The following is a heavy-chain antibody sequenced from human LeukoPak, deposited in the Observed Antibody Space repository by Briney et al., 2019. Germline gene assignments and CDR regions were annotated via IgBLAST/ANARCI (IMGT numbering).Heavy chain of an antibody. Sequence: GASVKVSCKASGYNFVRYYMHWVRQAPGQGLEWMAWIDPYTGNTHYAQKFQGRITVTRDTSLSTTYMELNWLPSDDTALYYCAREYSASEHWGQGTLVTVSS. CDR2: IDPYTGNT. V-gene: IGHV1-2*02. CDR3: AREYSASEH. D-gene: IGHD5-12*01. CDR1: GYNFVRYY. J-gene: IGHJ1*01.